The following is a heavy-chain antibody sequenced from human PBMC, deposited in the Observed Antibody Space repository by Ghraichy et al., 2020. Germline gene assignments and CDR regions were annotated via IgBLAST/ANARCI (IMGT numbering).Heavy chain of an antibody. J-gene: IGHJ4*02. Sequence: GGSLRLSCAASGFTFSSYWMHWVRQAPGKGLVWVSRINSDGSSTTYADSVKGRFTISRDNAKNTLYLQMNSLRAEDTAVYYCTRDRYYYGTSGYYYDLDYWGQGTLVTVSS. CDR1: GFTFSSYW. CDR2: INSDGSST. CDR3: TRDRYYYGTSGYYYDLDY. V-gene: IGHV3-74*01. D-gene: IGHD3-22*01.